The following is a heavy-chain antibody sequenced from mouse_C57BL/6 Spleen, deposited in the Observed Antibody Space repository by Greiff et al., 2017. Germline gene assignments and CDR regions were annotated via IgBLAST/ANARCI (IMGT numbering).Heavy chain of an antibody. J-gene: IGHJ3*01. V-gene: IGHV1-42*01. CDR3: ATPFYGNSFAY. CDR2: INPSTGGT. Sequence: VQLQQSGPELVKPGASVKISCKASGYSFTGYYMNWVKQSPEKSLEWIGEINPSTGGTTYNQKFKAKATLTVDKSSSTAYMQLKSLTSEDSAVYYCATPFYGNSFAYWGQGTLVTVSA. CDR1: GYSFTGYY. D-gene: IGHD2-10*01.